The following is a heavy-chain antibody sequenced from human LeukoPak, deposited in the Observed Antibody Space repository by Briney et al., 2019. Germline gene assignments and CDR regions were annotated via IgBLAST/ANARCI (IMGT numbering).Heavy chain of an antibody. D-gene: IGHD6-13*01. CDR1: GGSISSYY. CDR3: ARLSAAAVDY. CDR2: IYYSGST. J-gene: IGHJ4*02. V-gene: IGHV4-59*01. Sequence: PSETLSLTCTVSGGSISSYYWSWIRQPPGKGLERIGYIYYSGSTNYNPSLKSRVTISVDTSKNQFSLELSSVTAADTAVYYCARLSAAAVDYWGQGTLVTVSS.